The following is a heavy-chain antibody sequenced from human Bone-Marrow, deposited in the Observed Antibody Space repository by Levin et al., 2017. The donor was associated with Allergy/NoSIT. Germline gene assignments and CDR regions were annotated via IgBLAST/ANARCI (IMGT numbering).Heavy chain of an antibody. CDR2: ISEYGHYT. V-gene: IGHV3-23*01. Sequence: GGSLRLSCAASGFTFSNFAMYWVRRAPGKGLEWVSAISEYGHYTFYTGSVKGRFTISRDSAKSTLYLQMNSLRAEDTAVYHCVKGSSAYYFDQWGQGTLVTVSS. CDR1: GFTFSNFA. J-gene: IGHJ4*02. D-gene: IGHD1-26*01. CDR3: VKGSSAYYFDQ.